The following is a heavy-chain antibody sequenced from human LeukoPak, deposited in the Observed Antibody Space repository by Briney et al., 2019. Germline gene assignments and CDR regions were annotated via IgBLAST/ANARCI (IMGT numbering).Heavy chain of an antibody. CDR1: GFTFSNYA. CDR2: IGGSGSHT. Sequence: PGGSLRLSCAASGFTFSNYAMTWVRQPPGKGLEWVSSIGGSGSHTQYADSVKGRFTISRDNSRNTLYLTMDSLRGEDTAVYFCGRDPNGDYIGAFDFWGQGTMVTVSS. J-gene: IGHJ3*01. V-gene: IGHV3-23*01. CDR3: GRDPNGDYIGAFDF. D-gene: IGHD4-17*01.